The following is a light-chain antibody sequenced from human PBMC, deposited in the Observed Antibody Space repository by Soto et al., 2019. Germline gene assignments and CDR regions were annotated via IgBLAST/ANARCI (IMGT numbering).Light chain of an antibody. J-gene: IGKJ1*01. CDR2: DAS. CDR1: QSVSSY. Sequence: EIVLTQSPATLSLSPGERATLSCRASQSVSSYLAWYQQKPGQAPRLLIYDASNRATGIPARFSGKGSGKDFILTISSLEPEDFAVYYCQQRSNWPPWTFGQGTKVEIK. CDR3: QQRSNWPPWT. V-gene: IGKV3-11*01.